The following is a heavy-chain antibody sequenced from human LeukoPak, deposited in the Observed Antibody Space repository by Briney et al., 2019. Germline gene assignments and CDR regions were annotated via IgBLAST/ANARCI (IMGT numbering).Heavy chain of an antibody. CDR2: ICHSGST. Sequence: SETLSLTCAVSGYSIRSGYCWGWIRQPPGKGLEWIGTICHSGSTYYNPSLKSRVTISVDTSKNQFSLKLSSVTAADTALYYCARVSATTFQHWGQGTLVTVSS. CDR1: GYSIRSGYC. J-gene: IGHJ1*01. V-gene: IGHV4-38-2*01. CDR3: ARVSATTFQH. D-gene: IGHD1-26*01.